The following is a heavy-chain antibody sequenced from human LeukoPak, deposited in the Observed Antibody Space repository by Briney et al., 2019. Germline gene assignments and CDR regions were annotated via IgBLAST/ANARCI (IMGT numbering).Heavy chain of an antibody. V-gene: IGHV3-33*01. CDR2: IWYDGSNK. D-gene: IGHD5-12*01. CDR3: ARDIPSGFYTPDY. Sequence: GRSLRLSCAASGFTFSSYGMHWVRQAPGKGLEWVAVIWYDGSNKYYGDSVKGRFTISRDNAKNSLYLQMNNLRDEDTALYYCARDIPSGFYTPDYWGQGTQVTVSS. CDR1: GFTFSSYG. J-gene: IGHJ4*02.